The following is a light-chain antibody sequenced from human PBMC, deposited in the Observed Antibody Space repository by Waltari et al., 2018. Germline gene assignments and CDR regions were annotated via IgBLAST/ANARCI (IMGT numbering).Light chain of an antibody. J-gene: IGKJ2*01. CDR3: QQYVDWPPRYT. V-gene: IGKV3-15*01. CDR2: GAS. Sequence: EIVMTQSPATLSVSPGERATLSCRASQIVSTNVAWYQQKPGQPPRLLIYGASTRASGVPARVSGSGSGTEFTLTISSLQSEDLAVYYCQQYVDWPPRYTFGQGTKLEIK. CDR1: QIVSTN.